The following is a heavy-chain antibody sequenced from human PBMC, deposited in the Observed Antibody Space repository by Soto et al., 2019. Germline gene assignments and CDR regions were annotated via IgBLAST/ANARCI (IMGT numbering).Heavy chain of an antibody. CDR3: ARDPGDGYSSNYFDY. CDR1: GFTVSSNY. CDR2: IYSGGST. V-gene: IGHV3-66*01. D-gene: IGHD4-4*01. Sequence: PGGSLRLSCAASGFTVSSNYMSWVRQAPGKGLEWVSLIYSGGSTYYADSVKGRFTISRDNSKNTLYLQMNSLRAEDTAVYYCARDPGDGYSSNYFDYWGQGTQVTVSS. J-gene: IGHJ4*02.